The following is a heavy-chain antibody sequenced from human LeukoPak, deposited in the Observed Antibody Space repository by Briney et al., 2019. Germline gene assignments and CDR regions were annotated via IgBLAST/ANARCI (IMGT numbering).Heavy chain of an antibody. Sequence: GGSLRLSCAASGFTFSSYAMSWVRQAPGKGLEWVSVIYSGVSTYYADSVKGRFTISRDNSKNTLYLRMNSLRAEDTAVYYCARDLGGIRNHIFDYWGQGTLVTVSS. CDR1: GFTFSSYA. V-gene: IGHV3-66*01. CDR3: ARDLGGIRNHIFDY. D-gene: IGHD1-14*01. J-gene: IGHJ4*02. CDR2: IYSGVST.